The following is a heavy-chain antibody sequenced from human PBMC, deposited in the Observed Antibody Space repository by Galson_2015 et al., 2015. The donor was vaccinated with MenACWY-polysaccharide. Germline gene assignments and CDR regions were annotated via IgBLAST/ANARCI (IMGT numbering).Heavy chain of an antibody. CDR1: GFTFSSYW. CDR2: IEKDGSEK. CDR3: ARGHYGMDV. J-gene: IGHJ6*02. V-gene: IGHV3-7*01. Sequence: SLRLSCAASGFTFSSYWMTWVRQAPGKGLEWVASIEKDGSEKYYVDSVKGRFTISRDNAKDSLYLQMHSLRAEDTAVYSCARGHYGMDVWGQGTTVTVSS.